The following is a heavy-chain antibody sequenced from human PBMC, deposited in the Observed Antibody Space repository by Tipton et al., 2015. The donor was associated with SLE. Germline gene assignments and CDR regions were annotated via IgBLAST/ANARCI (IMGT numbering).Heavy chain of an antibody. CDR1: GGSFSGYY. D-gene: IGHD3-10*01. CDR3: ARGDSFSYYGSGSYYY. Sequence: TLSLTCAVYGGSFSGYYWSWIRQPPGKGLEWIGEINHSGSTNYNPSLKSRVTISVDTSKNQFSLKLSSVTAADTAVYYCARGDSFSYYGSGSYYYWGQGTLVTVSS. V-gene: IGHV4-34*01. CDR2: INHSGST. J-gene: IGHJ4*02.